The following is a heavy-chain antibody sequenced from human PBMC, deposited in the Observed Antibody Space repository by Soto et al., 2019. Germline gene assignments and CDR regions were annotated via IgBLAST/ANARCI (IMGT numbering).Heavy chain of an antibody. V-gene: IGHV5-51*01. CDR1: GYSFTSYW. J-gene: IGHJ6*02. CDR3: AKVAYPTWYYYYGMDV. Sequence: GESLKISCKGSGYSFTSYWIGWVRQMPGKGLEWMGIIYPGDSDTRYSPSFQGQVTISADKSISTAYLQWSSLKASDTAVYYCAKVAYPTWYYYYGMDVWGQGTTVTAP. CDR2: IYPGDSDT.